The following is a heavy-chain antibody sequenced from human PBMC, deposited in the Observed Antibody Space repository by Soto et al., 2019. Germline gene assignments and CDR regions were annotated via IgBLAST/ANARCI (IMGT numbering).Heavy chain of an antibody. CDR2: INHSGNT. D-gene: IGHD1-26*01. Sequence: ETLSLTCAVDVVPFSGYCWSWLRQSPGKGLEWIGEINHSGNTNYNPSLKSRVTMLVDTSKNQFSLSLSSVTAADTAVYYCANLIVFHSSYYHDYWGHGTLVTVSS. CDR1: VVPFSGYC. V-gene: IGHV4-34*01. J-gene: IGHJ4*01. CDR3: ANLIVFHSSYYHDY.